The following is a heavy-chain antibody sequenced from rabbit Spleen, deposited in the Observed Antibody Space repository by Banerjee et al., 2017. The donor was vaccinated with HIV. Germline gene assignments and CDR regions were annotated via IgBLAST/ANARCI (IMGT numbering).Heavy chain of an antibody. CDR3: ARDAGTGDYIDVYFSL. CDR2: INVLTGKA. V-gene: IGHV1S40*01. CDR1: GFPFSEKAV. D-gene: IGHD8-1*01. Sequence: QSLEESGGDLVKPGASLTLTYTASGFPFSEKAVMCWVRQAPGKGLTWIACINVLTGKAVYASWAKGRFTFSRTSSTTVTLQMTSLTAADTATYFCARDAGTGDYIDVYFSLWVPGTLVTVS. J-gene: IGHJ4*01.